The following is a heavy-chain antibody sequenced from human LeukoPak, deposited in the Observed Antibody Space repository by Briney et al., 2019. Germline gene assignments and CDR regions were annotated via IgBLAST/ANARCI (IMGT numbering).Heavy chain of an antibody. Sequence: SETLSLTCTVSGRSISSYYWSWIRQPPGKGLEWIGCISYSGSTNYNPSLRRRVTISVDTSKNQFSLKLSSVTAADTAVYYCARREDVLWYFDLWGRGTLVTVSS. CDR2: ISYSGST. J-gene: IGHJ2*01. CDR1: GRSISSYY. V-gene: IGHV4-59*08. D-gene: IGHD2-8*01. CDR3: ARREDVLWYFDL.